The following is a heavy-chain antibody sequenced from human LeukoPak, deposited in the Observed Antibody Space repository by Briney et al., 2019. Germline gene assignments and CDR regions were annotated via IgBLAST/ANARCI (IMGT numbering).Heavy chain of an antibody. V-gene: IGHV4-39*01. CDR3: ARRPKNCSSTSCAPGVFDY. J-gene: IGHJ4*02. CDR1: GGSISSSSYY. D-gene: IGHD2-2*01. Sequence: PSETLSLTCTVSGGSISSSSYYWGWIRQPPGKGLEWIGSIYYSGSTYYNPSLKSRVTISVDTSKNQFSLKLSSVTAADTAVYYCARRPKNCSSTSCAPGVFDYWGQGTLVTVSS. CDR2: IYYSGST.